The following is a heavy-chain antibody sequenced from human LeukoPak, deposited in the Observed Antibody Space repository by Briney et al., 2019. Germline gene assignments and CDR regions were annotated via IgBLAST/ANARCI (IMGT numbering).Heavy chain of an antibody. CDR2: VDHKDGAT. J-gene: IGHJ4*02. CDR3: AGDVLVSGGSYYHGY. Sequence: ASVKVSCKVSGYALTELSIHWVRQAPGKGFEWMGGVDHKDGATIYAQNFQSRVTVPDDTSTDPTYMELSGLTSEDTALYYCAGDVLVSGGSYYHGYWGQGTLVTVSS. V-gene: IGHV1-24*01. D-gene: IGHD3-10*01. CDR1: GYALTELS.